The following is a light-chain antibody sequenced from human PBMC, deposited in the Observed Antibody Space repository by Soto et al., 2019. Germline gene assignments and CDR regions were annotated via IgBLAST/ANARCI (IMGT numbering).Light chain of an antibody. CDR2: DVS. Sequence: EIVLTQSPATLSLSPGDRVTLSCRASQSVSSQLAWYQQKPGQAPRLLIYDVSYRATGIPARFSGSGSGADFTLTISSLEPEDFAVYYCQQRANWPRTFGQGTRVDIK. CDR3: QQRANWPRT. J-gene: IGKJ1*01. V-gene: IGKV3-11*01. CDR1: QSVSSQ.